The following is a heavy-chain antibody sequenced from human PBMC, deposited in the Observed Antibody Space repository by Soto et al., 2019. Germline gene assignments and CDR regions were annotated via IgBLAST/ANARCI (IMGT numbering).Heavy chain of an antibody. CDR1: EFTFNTYW. CDR3: AREWGTPGRGSAVGYYYHYGMDV. Sequence: EVQLVESGGGLVQPGGSLRLSCLASEFTFNTYWMNWVRQAPGRGLEWVANIKDDGSEKNYVDSVKGRFTISRDNAKNSLYLQMNSLRGEYTAVYFCAREWGTPGRGSAVGYYYHYGMDVWGQGTTVTVSS. CDR2: IKDDGSEK. J-gene: IGHJ6*02. V-gene: IGHV3-7*05. D-gene: IGHD6-19*01.